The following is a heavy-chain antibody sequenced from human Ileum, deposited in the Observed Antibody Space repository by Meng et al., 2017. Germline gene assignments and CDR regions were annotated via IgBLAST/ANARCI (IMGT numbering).Heavy chain of an antibody. D-gene: IGHD5-12*01. J-gene: IGHJ4*02. Sequence: QLQPQESGPGLVKPSETLSLTCTVAGGSIRSSSYYWGWIRQPPGKGLEWIGTIYYSGSTYYSPSLKSRVTISVDTSKNQFSLKLSSVTAADTAVYYCARERADIVASHGDHWGQGTLVTVSS. V-gene: IGHV4-39*07. CDR2: IYYSGST. CDR3: ARERADIVASHGDH. CDR1: GGSIRSSSYY.